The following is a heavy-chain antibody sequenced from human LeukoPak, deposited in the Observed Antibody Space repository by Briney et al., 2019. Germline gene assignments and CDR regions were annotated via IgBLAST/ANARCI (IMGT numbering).Heavy chain of an antibody. Sequence: SETLSLTCTVSGGSISSYYWSWIRQPPGKGLEWIGYIYYSGSTYYNPSLKSRVTISVDTSKNQFSLKLSSVTAADTAVYYCARQSNDYGDYFSQGTLVTVSS. J-gene: IGHJ4*02. CDR1: GGSISSYY. CDR2: IYYSGST. CDR3: ARQSNDYGDY. V-gene: IGHV4-59*08.